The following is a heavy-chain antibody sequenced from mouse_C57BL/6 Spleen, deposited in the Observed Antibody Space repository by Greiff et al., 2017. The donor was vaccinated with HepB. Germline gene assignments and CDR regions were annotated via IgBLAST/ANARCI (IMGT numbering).Heavy chain of an antibody. D-gene: IGHD2-5*01. CDR3: ARGEYYSKAMDY. V-gene: IGHV3-1*01. Sequence: ESGPGMVKPSQSLSLTCTVTGYSITSGYDWRLIRKFPGNKLEWVGYISYSSSTNYNPSLKSRISITHDTSKNHFFLKLNSVTTEDTATYYCARGEYYSKAMDYWGQGTSVTVSS. CDR2: ISYSSST. CDR1: GYSITSGYD. J-gene: IGHJ4*01.